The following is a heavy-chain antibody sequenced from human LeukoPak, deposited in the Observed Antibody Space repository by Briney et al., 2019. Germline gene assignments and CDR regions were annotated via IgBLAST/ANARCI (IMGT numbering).Heavy chain of an antibody. V-gene: IGHV3-30-3*01. CDR1: GFTFSSYA. CDR3: ATVDTAIVPAEHYYYYGMDV. CDR2: ISYDGSNK. J-gene: IGHJ6*02. D-gene: IGHD5-18*01. Sequence: GRSLRLSRAASGFTFSSYAMHWVRQAPGKGLEWVAVISYDGSNKYYADSVKGRFTISRDNSKNTLYLQMNSLRSEDTAVYYCATVDTAIVPAEHYYYYGMDVWGQGTTVTVSS.